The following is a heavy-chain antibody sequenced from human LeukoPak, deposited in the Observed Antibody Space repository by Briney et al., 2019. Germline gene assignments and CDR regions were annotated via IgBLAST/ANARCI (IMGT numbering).Heavy chain of an antibody. CDR1: GGSFSGYY. J-gene: IGHJ4*02. CDR3: ARGVSDQN. Sequence: SETLSLTCAVYGGSFSGYYWSWIRQSPGKGLEWIGEISHSGTTYYNPSLKSRVTISLDTSKNQFSLKLTSVTAADTAVYYCARGVSDQNWGQGTLVTVSS. V-gene: IGHV4-34*01. CDR2: ISHSGTT.